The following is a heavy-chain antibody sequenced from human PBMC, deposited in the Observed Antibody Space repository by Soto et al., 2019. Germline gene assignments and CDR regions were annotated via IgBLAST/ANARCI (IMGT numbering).Heavy chain of an antibody. D-gene: IGHD5-12*01. CDR3: AIPPEGGYKDGMDV. CDR1: RRTFRNSA. J-gene: IGHJ6*02. CDR2: IIPIFGTA. V-gene: IGHV1-69*01. Sequence: QVQLVQSGAEVKKPGSSVILSCKASRRTFRNSAISWVRQAPGQGLEWMGGIIPIFGTANYGQNFQGRVTITADESTTTAYMELSSLRSEDTAVYYCAIPPEGGYKDGMDVWGQGTTVTVSS.